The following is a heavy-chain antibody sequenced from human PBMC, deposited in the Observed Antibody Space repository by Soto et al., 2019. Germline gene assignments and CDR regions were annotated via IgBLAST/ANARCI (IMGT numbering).Heavy chain of an antibody. Sequence: SETLSLTCTVSGDSVSSDGYYWSWIRQPPGKGLEWIGYIYYIGSTSYNPSLKSRVTISLDTSKNHFSLKLGSVTAADTAVYYCARGGSRRVTLFGVVTYDSWGQGTLVTVYS. V-gene: IGHV4-61*03. CDR2: IYYIGST. J-gene: IGHJ4*02. CDR1: GDSVSSDGYY. CDR3: ARGGSRRVTLFGVVTYDS. D-gene: IGHD3-3*01.